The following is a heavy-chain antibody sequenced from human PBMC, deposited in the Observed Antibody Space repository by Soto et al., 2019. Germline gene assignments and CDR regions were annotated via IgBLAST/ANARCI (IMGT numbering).Heavy chain of an antibody. Sequence: QVQLVQSGAEVKKPGSSVKVSCKASGGTFSNYAISWVRQAPGQGLEWMGGITPFFGTANYAQKFQGRVTIPADESMSTAYMELSRLRSEGTAVYYCAQTLGLAVAGPGRFDLWGRGTLVTVSS. V-gene: IGHV1-69*12. CDR1: GGTFSNYA. CDR3: AQTLGLAVAGPGRFDL. CDR2: ITPFFGTA. J-gene: IGHJ2*01. D-gene: IGHD6-19*01.